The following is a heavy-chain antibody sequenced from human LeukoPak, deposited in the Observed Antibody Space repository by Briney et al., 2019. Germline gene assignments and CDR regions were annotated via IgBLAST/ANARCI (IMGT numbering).Heavy chain of an antibody. CDR2: IYMGGNT. D-gene: IGHD4-23*01. V-gene: IGHV3-53*04. Sequence: GGSLRLSCAASGFTVSSHDMSWVRQAPGKGLEWVSVIYMGGNTFYVDSVKGRFTISRHTSKNTLYLQMNSLRPEDTAVYYCARDLHGGGDAFDIWGQGTMVTVSS. CDR3: ARDLHGGGDAFDI. J-gene: IGHJ3*02. CDR1: GFTVSSHD.